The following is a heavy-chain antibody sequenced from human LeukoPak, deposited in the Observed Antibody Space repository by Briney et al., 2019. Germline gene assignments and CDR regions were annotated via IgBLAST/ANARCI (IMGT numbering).Heavy chain of an antibody. CDR1: GFTFSSYG. D-gene: IGHD3/OR15-3a*01. CDR2: ISYDGSNK. V-gene: IGHV3-30*18. CDR3: VKGVEGAMVFGGDY. J-gene: IGHJ4*02. Sequence: GRSLRLSCAASGFTFSSYGMHWVRQAPGKGLEWVAVISYDGSNKYYADSVKGRFTISRDNSKNTLYLQMSSLRAEDTAVYYCVKGVEGAMVFGGDYWGQGTLVTVSS.